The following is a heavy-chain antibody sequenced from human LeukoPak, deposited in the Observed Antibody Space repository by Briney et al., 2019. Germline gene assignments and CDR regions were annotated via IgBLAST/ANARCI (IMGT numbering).Heavy chain of an antibody. CDR2: INPGSGST. J-gene: IGHJ4*02. CDR3: ARGGSAPY. Sequence: ASVKLSCKASGYTFTSYYIHWVRQAPGQGLERMGIINPGSGSTTYAQKFQGRVTMTRDTSTSTVYMELSSLRSEDTAVYYCARGGSAPYWGQGTLVTVSS. D-gene: IGHD5-12*01. V-gene: IGHV1-46*01. CDR1: GYTFTSYY.